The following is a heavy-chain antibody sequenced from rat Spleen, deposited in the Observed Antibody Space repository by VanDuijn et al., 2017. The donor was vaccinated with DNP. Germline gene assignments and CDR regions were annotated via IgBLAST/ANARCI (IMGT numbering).Heavy chain of an antibody. V-gene: IGHV3-3*01. J-gene: IGHJ2*01. CDR3: AIQLGVFDY. Sequence: EVQLQESGPGLVKPSQSLSLTCSVTGYSITSNYKWSWIRTFPGNKLEWMGYINNAGNTNYNPSLKSRFSITRDTSKNHFFLQVNSVGTEDTATYYCAIQLGVFDYWGQGVMVTVSS. D-gene: IGHD5-1*01. CDR2: INNAGNT. CDR1: GYSITSNYK.